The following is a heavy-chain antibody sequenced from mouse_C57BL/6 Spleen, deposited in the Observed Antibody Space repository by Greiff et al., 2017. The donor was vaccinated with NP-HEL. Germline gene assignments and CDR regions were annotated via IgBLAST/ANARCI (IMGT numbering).Heavy chain of an antibody. CDR1: GFTFSDYG. CDR3: AKGYGMDY. J-gene: IGHJ4*01. V-gene: IGHV5-17*01. Sequence: EVQLQESGGGLVKPGGSLKLSCAASGFTFSDYGMHWVRQAPEKGLEWVAYISSGSSIIYYADTVKGRFTISRDNAKNTLFLQMTSLRSEDTAMYYCAKGYGMDYWGQGTSVTVSS. CDR2: ISSGSSII.